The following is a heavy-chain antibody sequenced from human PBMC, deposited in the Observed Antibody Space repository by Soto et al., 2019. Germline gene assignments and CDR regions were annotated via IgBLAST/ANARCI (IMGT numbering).Heavy chain of an antibody. CDR3: ARKSASGTENWFDP. CDR2: IYPGDSDT. D-gene: IGHD6-13*01. CDR1: GYTFTHYW. J-gene: IGHJ5*02. Sequence: PGESLKISCQGSGYTFTHYWIGWVRKMPGKGLEWMGIIYPGDSDTRYSPSFQGQVTISADRSISTAYLQWSSLKASDTAMYYCARKSASGTENWFDPWGQGTLVTVSS. V-gene: IGHV5-51*01.